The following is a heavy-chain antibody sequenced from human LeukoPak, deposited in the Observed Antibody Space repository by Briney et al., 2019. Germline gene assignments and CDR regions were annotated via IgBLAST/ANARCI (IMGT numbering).Heavy chain of an antibody. Sequence: SETLSLTCTVSGGSISSYYWSWIRQPPGKGLEWIGYIYYSGSTNYNPSLKSRVTISVDTSKNQFSLKLSSVTAADTAAYYCARGVVPAATFDYWGQGTLVTVSS. CDR3: ARGVVPAATFDY. J-gene: IGHJ4*02. D-gene: IGHD2-2*01. V-gene: IGHV4-59*01. CDR1: GGSISSYY. CDR2: IYYSGST.